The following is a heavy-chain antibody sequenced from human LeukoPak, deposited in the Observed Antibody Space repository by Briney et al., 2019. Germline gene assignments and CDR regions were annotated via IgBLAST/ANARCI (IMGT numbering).Heavy chain of an antibody. Sequence: PGGSLRLSCAASGFTFSNAWMSWVRQAPGKRLEWVGRIKSKTDGGTTDYAAPVKGRFTISRDDSKNTLYLQMNSLKTEDTAVYYCTPEIVTTGPWDYWGQGTLVTVSS. D-gene: IGHD5-12*01. CDR1: GFTFSNAW. J-gene: IGHJ4*02. V-gene: IGHV3-15*01. CDR2: IKSKTDGGTT. CDR3: TPEIVTTGPWDY.